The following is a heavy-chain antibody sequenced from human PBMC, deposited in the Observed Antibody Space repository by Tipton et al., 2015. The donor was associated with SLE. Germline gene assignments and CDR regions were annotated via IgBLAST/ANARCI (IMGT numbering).Heavy chain of an antibody. CDR1: GFTFSSYG. J-gene: IGHJ6*02. D-gene: IGHD6-13*01. CDR3: ARERVKYSSSWYPYYYYGMDV. Sequence: SGFTFSSYGIHWVRQAPGKGLEWVSVIYSGGSTYYADSVKGRFTISRDNSKNTLYLQMNSLRAEDTAVYYCARERVKYSSSWYPYYYYGMDVWGQGTLVTVSS. CDR2: IYSGGST. V-gene: IGHV3-NL1*01.